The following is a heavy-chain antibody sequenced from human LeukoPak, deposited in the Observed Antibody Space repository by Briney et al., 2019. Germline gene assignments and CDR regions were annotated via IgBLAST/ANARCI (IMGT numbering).Heavy chain of an antibody. J-gene: IGHJ4*02. D-gene: IGHD3-22*01. Sequence: GGSLRLSCAASAFTFSSYAMSWVRQAPGKGLEWVSAISGSGGITYSADSVKGRFTISRDNSKNTLYLQMNSLRAEDTAVYYCAKARLSSVVITNFDYWGQGTLVTVSS. CDR1: AFTFSSYA. V-gene: IGHV3-23*01. CDR3: AKARLSSVVITNFDY. CDR2: ISGSGGIT.